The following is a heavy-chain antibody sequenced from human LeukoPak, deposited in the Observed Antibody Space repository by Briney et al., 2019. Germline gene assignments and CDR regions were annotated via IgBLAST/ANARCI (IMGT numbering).Heavy chain of an antibody. CDR3: ATIIFGGIAVADYPNAFDI. Sequence: GGSLRLSCAASGFTFSSYEMNWVRQAPGKGLEWVSYISSSGSTIYYADSVKGRFTISRDNSKNTLYLQMNSLRAEDTAVYYDATIIFGGIAVADYPNAFDIWGQGTMVTVSS. J-gene: IGHJ3*02. CDR1: GFTFSSYE. D-gene: IGHD6-19*01. CDR2: ISSSGSTI. V-gene: IGHV3-48*03.